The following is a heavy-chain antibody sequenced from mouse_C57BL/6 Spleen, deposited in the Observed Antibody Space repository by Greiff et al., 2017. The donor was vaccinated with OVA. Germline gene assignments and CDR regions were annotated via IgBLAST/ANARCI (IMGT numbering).Heavy chain of an antibody. CDR1: GYAFSSSW. CDR3: ARDYGFSYYFDY. D-gene: IGHD1-1*01. V-gene: IGHV1-82*01. Sequence: VQLQQSGPELVKPGASVKISCKASGYAFSSSWMNWVKQRPGKGLEWIGRIYPGDGDTNYNGKFKGKATLTADKSSSTAYMQLSSLTSEDSAVYVCARDYGFSYYFDYWGQGTTLTVSS. CDR2: IYPGDGDT. J-gene: IGHJ2*01.